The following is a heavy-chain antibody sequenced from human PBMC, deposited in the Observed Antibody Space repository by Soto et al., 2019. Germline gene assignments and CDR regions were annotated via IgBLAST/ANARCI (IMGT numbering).Heavy chain of an antibody. D-gene: IGHD6-6*01. CDR1: GFTFSSYS. CDR2: ISSSSRYI. CDR3: ARDLDEGSFYYYYAMDA. J-gene: IGHJ6*02. V-gene: IGHV3-21*01. Sequence: PXESLRLSCAASGFTFSSYSMNWVRQAPGKGLEWVSSISSSSRYIYYADSVKGRFTISRDNAKNSLYLQMNSLRAEDTAVYYCARDLDEGSFYYYYAMDAWGQGTTVTVSS.